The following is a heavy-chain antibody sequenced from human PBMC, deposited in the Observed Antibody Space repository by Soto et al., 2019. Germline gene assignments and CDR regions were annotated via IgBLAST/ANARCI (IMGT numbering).Heavy chain of an antibody. CDR2: IYHSGST. CDR3: ARMWSGYNSH. J-gene: IGHJ4*02. CDR1: GGSISSGGYS. V-gene: IGHV4-30-2*01. Sequence: SETLSLTCAVSGGSISSGGYSWSWIRQPPGKGLEWIGYIYHSGSTYQNPSLQSRVTISVDTSKNQFSLKLSSVTAADTAVYFCARMWSGYNSHWGQGTLVTVPS. D-gene: IGHD6-25*01.